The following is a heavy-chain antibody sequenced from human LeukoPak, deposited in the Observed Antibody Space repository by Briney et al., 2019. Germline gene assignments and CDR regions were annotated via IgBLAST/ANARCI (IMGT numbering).Heavy chain of an antibody. CDR2: IYRSGST. Sequence: PSETLSLTCTVSGYSVSSGYYWGWIRQPPGKGLEWVASIYRSGSTFYNPSLKSRVTISVGTSKNQFSLILSSVTAADTAVYYCARERRDIVGVITDKHFDYWGQGTLVTVSS. CDR3: ARERRDIVGVITDKHFDY. CDR1: GYSVSSGYY. D-gene: IGHD1-26*01. V-gene: IGHV4-38-2*02. J-gene: IGHJ4*02.